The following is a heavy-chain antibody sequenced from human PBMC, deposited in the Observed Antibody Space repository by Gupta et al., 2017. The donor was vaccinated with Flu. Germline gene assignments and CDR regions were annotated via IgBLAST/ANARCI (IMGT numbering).Heavy chain of an antibody. V-gene: IGHV3-48*03. Sequence: VRQAPGKGLEWVSYISSSGSTIYYADSVKGRFTISRDNAKNSLYLQMNSLRAEDTAVYYCASGYDFWSGYYRRLDAFDIWGQGTMVPVSS. J-gene: IGHJ3*02. CDR3: ASGYDFWSGYYRRLDAFDI. CDR2: ISSSGSTI. D-gene: IGHD3-3*01.